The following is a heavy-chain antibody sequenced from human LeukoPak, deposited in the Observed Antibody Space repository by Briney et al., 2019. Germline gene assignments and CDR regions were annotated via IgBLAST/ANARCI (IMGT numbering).Heavy chain of an antibody. D-gene: IGHD3-22*01. V-gene: IGHV1-18*01. CDR3: ARDGYDNSENYDAFDI. J-gene: IGHJ3*02. CDR2: ISGYNGNT. CDR1: GYTFTTYG. Sequence: ASVKVSCKTSGYTFTTYGISWVRQAPGQGLEWMGWISGYNGNTNYALKLQGRVTMTTDTFTTTAYMELRSLRSDDTAVYYCARDGYDNSENYDAFDIWGQGTMVTVSS.